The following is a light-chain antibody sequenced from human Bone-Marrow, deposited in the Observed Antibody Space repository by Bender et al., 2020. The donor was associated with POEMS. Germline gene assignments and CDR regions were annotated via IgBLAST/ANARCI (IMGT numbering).Light chain of an antibody. V-gene: IGLV2-23*01. CDR2: EAS. CDR3: SSYAGSGTWV. Sequence: QSALTQPASVSGSLGQSITISCTGTSSDVGSYNLVSWYQQHPGKAPKLMIYEASKRPPGVSNRFSGSKSGSTASLTISGLQAEDAADYYCSSYAGSGTWVFGGGTKLTVL. J-gene: IGLJ3*02. CDR1: SSDVGSYNL.